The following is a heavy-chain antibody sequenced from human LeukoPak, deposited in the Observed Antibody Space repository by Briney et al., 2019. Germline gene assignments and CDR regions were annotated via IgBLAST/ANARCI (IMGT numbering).Heavy chain of an antibody. CDR3: ARDSVDTASYHYYMDV. V-gene: IGHV4-59*01. CDR2: IYYSRST. CDR1: GRLTSSCY. J-gene: IGHJ6*03. Sequence: PSDPLSLICTVWGRLTSSCYGSGIRQPPGEALEWIGYIYYSRSTNYNPSLKSRVTISVDTSKNQFFLKLTSVTAADTAVYYCARDSVDTASYHYYMDVWGKGTTVTVCS. D-gene: IGHD5-18*01.